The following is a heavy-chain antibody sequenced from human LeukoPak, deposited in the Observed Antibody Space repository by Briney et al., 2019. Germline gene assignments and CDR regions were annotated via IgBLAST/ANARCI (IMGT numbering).Heavy chain of an antibody. J-gene: IGHJ4*02. CDR2: IRNEVNGGTV. V-gene: IGHV3-49*04. Sequence: GGSLRLSCTTSGFSFGDYALTWVRQAPGQGLEWVGVIRNEVNGGTVQYAASVKGRFTISRDDSAGIAYLQMNSLKTEDTALYYCTRGPYQMRFALDVGRFDYWGQGTLVTVSS. CDR1: GFSFGDYA. CDR3: TRGPYQMRFALDVGRFDY. D-gene: IGHD2-2*01.